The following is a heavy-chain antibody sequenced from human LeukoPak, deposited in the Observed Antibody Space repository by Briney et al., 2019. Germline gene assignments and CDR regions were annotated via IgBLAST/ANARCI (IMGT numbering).Heavy chain of an antibody. CDR3: ARDYGDYPYWYFDP. D-gene: IGHD4-17*01. Sequence: PSETLSLTCTVSGGSISISNTYYWGWLRQPPGKGLEWIGSIYYSGTTHYNPSLKSRVTISVDTSKNQLSLKLGSVTAADTAVYYCARDYGDYPYWYFDPWGRGTLVTVSS. CDR1: GGSISISNTYY. V-gene: IGHV4-39*01. CDR2: IYYSGTT. J-gene: IGHJ2*01.